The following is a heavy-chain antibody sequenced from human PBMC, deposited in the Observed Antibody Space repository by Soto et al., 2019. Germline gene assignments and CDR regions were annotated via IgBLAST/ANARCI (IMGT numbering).Heavy chain of an antibody. D-gene: IGHD3-10*01. V-gene: IGHV1-3*01. J-gene: IGHJ4*02. CDR2: INDGNGNT. Sequence: QVQLVQSGAEVKKPGASVKVSCKASGYTFTSYAMHRVRQAPGQRLEWMGWINDGNGNTKYSQKFQGRVTITRDTSASTAYMELSSLRSEDTAVYYCARGASLWFGDHFDYWGQGTLVTVSS. CDR1: GYTFTSYA. CDR3: ARGASLWFGDHFDY.